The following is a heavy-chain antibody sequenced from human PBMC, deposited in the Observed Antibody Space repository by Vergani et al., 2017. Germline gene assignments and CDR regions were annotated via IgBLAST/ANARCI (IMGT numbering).Heavy chain of an antibody. Sequence: EVQLLESGGDLVQPGGSLRLSCAASGFTFNHYVMNWVRQAPGKGLEWVSGISGSGGSTYYAGSVKGRFTISRDSSKNTLYLQMNSLSAGDTAVYYCAKANPRNRGYDYLYYYHAIDVWGQGTTVTVSS. V-gene: IGHV3-23*01. J-gene: IGHJ6*02. CDR1: GFTFNHYV. CDR3: AKANPRNRGYDYLYYYHAIDV. CDR2: ISGSGGST. D-gene: IGHD5-12*01.